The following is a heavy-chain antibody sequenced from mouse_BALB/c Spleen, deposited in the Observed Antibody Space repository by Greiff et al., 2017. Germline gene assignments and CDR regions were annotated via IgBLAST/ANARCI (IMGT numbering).Heavy chain of an antibody. J-gene: IGHJ4*01. CDR1: GFTFSSYT. CDR3: ARHHGSSSYAMDY. D-gene: IGHD1-1*01. V-gene: IGHV5-12-2*01. CDR2: ISNGGGST. Sequence: DVQLQESGGGLVQPGGSLKLSCAASGFTFSSYTMSWVRQTPEKRLEWVAYISNGGGSTYYPDTVKGRFTISRDNAKNTLYLQMSSLKSEDTAMYYCARHHGSSSYAMDYWGQGTSVTVSS.